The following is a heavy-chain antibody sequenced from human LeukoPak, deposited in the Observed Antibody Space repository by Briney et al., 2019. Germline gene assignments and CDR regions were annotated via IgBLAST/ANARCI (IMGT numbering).Heavy chain of an antibody. J-gene: IGHJ4*02. Sequence: GGSLRLSCAASGVTVSDNYMSWVRQAPGKGLEWVSVLDSRGTTYYADSVKGRFTISRDNSKNTLYLQMNSLRAEDTAVYYCARGYRSGGFDYWGQGTLVTVSS. D-gene: IGHD2-15*01. CDR3: ARGYRSGGFDY. CDR2: LDSRGTT. V-gene: IGHV3-66*03. CDR1: GVTVSDNY.